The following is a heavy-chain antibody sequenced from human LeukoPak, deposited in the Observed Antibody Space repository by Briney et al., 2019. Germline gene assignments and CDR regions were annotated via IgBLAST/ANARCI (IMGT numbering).Heavy chain of an antibody. Sequence: ASVKVSCKASGYTFTTYYLHWVRQAPGQGLEWMGIINPSGGSTSYAQKFQGRVTMTRDTSTSTVYMELSSLRSEDTAVYYCARDSGMVRGTVDYWGQGTLVTVSS. CDR3: ARDSGMVRGTVDY. CDR2: INPSGGST. CDR1: GYTFTTYY. J-gene: IGHJ4*02. D-gene: IGHD3-10*01. V-gene: IGHV1-46*01.